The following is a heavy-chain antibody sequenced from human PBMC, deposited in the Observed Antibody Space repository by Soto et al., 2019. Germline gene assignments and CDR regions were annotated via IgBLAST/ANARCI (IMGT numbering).Heavy chain of an antibody. J-gene: IGHJ4*02. Sequence: GGSLRLSCAASGFAFSDYDMDWVRQAPGKGLEWVGRSRNKANSYTTISVASVKGRFTFSRDDSKNLVYLQMNSLKTEDTAVYYCARDYWGSLDSWGQGTLVTVSS. CDR3: ARDYWGSLDS. V-gene: IGHV3-72*01. CDR2: SRNKANSYTT. D-gene: IGHD7-27*01. CDR1: GFAFSDYD.